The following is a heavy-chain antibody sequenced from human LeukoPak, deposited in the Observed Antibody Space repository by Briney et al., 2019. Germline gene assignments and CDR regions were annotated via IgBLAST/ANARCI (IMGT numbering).Heavy chain of an antibody. V-gene: IGHV1-8*01. CDR2: MNPNSGNT. J-gene: IGHJ4*02. CDR1: GYTFTSYD. Sequence: ASVKVSCKASGYTFTSYDINWVRQATGQGLEWMGWMNPNSGNTGYAQKFQGRVTMTRNTSISTAYMELSSLRSEDTAVYYCARVRRDGYNPTLYYFDYWGQGTLVTVSS. CDR3: ARVRRDGYNPTLYYFDY. D-gene: IGHD5-24*01.